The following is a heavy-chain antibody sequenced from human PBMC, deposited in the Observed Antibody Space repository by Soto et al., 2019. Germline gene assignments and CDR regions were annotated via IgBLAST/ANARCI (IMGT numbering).Heavy chain of an antibody. J-gene: IGHJ6*02. Sequence: HPGGSLRLSCAASGFTFNSYGMHWVRQGPGNGLEWVAFISYDSTKTYYADSVKGRITISRDNSNSALYVQMNSLTGEDTAVYYCARTRSAWSDFHYYSLDVWGQGTTVTVSS. V-gene: IGHV3-30*03. CDR3: ARTRSAWSDFHYYSLDV. CDR1: GFTFNSYG. D-gene: IGHD1-26*01. CDR2: ISYDSTKT.